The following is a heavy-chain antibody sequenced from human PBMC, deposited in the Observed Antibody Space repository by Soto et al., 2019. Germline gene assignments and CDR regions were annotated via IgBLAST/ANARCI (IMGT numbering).Heavy chain of an antibody. CDR3: ASRDPGTSVDY. CDR2: IYRTGST. CDR1: GGSFTSSNW. V-gene: IGHV4-4*02. J-gene: IGHJ4*02. D-gene: IGHD1-7*01. Sequence: SETLSLTCTFYGGSFTSSNWWTSVRQPPGQGLEWIGEIYRTGSTNYNPSLKSRVTISLDKSENQFSLKVTSLTAADTAVYYCASRDPGTSVDYWGQGNLVTVSA.